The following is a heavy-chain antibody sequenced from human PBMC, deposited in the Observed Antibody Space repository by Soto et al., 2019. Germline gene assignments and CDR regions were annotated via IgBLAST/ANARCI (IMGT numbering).Heavy chain of an antibody. CDR1: GDSVSSNSAA. CDR3: ARDQCITIFGVASREYYFDH. D-gene: IGHD3-3*01. CDR2: TYYRSKWYN. Sequence: PSQTLSLPCAISGDSVSSNSAAWNWIRQSPSRGLEWLGRTYYRSKWYNDYAVSVKSRITINPDTSKNQFSLQLNSVTPEDTAVYYCARDQCITIFGVASREYYFDHWGQGTLVTVSS. J-gene: IGHJ4*02. V-gene: IGHV6-1*01.